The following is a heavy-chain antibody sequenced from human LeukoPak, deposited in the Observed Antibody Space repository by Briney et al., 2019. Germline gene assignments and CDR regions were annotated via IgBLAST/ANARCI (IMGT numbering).Heavy chain of an antibody. V-gene: IGHV1-3*04. J-gene: IGHJ4*02. CDR2: INTGNSYT. CDR3: ARPIAVAGFDY. D-gene: IGHD6-19*01. CDR1: GYTFTSYA. Sequence: GASVKVSCKASGYTFTSYAIHWVRQAPGQSLEWMGWINTGNSYTKYSQKFQGRVTITRDTSATIAYMELSSLTSEDTAVYYCARPIAVAGFDYWGQGALVTVSS.